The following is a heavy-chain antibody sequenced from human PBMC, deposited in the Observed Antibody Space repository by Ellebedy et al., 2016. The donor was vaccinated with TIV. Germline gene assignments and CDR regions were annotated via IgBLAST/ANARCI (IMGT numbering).Heavy chain of an antibody. CDR1: RCSVSSGSYY. V-gene: IGHV4-61*01. CDR3: TRSLEDQLEAFDI. Sequence: SETLSLXXTVSRCSVSSGSYYWSWIRQPPGKGLEWIGYIYYSGSTKYNPSLKSRVTISVDTSKKQISLKLRSVTAADTAVYYCTRSLEDQLEAFDIWGQGTTVTVSS. D-gene: IGHD1-1*01. CDR2: IYYSGST. J-gene: IGHJ3*02.